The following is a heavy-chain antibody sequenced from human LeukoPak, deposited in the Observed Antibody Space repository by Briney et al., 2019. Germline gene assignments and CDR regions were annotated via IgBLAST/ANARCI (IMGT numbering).Heavy chain of an antibody. Sequence: GGSLRLSCAASGFTFSRHWMYWVRQAPGKGLEWVANIKQDGSAKPYVDSVKGRLTISRDNAKNSLFLQMNSLRAEDTAVYYCARDNGWSADFWGQGTLVTVSS. CDR3: ARDNGWSADF. CDR2: IKQDGSAK. D-gene: IGHD2-15*01. CDR1: GFTFSRHW. J-gene: IGHJ4*02. V-gene: IGHV3-7*03.